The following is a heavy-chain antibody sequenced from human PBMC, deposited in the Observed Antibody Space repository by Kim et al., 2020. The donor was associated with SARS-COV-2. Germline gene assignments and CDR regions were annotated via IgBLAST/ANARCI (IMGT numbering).Heavy chain of an antibody. CDR2: IYYSGST. CDR1: GGSISSYY. D-gene: IGHD3-3*01. V-gene: IGHV4-59*01. CDR3: ARSEYITIFGVVSAQGAFDI. Sequence: ETLSLTCTVSGGSISSYYWSWIRQPPGKGLEWIGYIYYSGSTNYNPSLKSRVTISVDTSKNQFSLKLSSVTAADTAVYYCARSEYITIFGVVSAQGAFDIWGQGTMVTVSS. J-gene: IGHJ3*02.